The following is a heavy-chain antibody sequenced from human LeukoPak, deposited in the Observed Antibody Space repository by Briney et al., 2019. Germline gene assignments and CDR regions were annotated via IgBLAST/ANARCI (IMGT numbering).Heavy chain of an antibody. V-gene: IGHV4-30-2*01. J-gene: IGHJ6*03. CDR2: IYHSGST. Sequence: SQTLSLTCTVSGGSISSGGYYWSWIRQPPEKGLEWIGYIYHSGSTYYNPSLKSRVTISVDRSKNQFSLKLSSVTAADTAVYYWARLVSGAYYYYMDVWGKGTTVTVSS. D-gene: IGHD7-27*01. CDR3: ARLVSGAYYYYMDV. CDR1: GGSISSGGYY.